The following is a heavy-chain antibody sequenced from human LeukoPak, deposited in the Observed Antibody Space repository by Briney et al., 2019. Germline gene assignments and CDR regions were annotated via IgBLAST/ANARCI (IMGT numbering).Heavy chain of an antibody. J-gene: IGHJ1*01. V-gene: IGHV3-23*01. CDR1: GFTFSSYS. CDR2: ISGSGGST. Sequence: PGGSLRLSCAASGFTFSSYSMSWVRQAPGKGLEWVSAISGSGGSTYYADSVKGRFTISRDNSKNTLYLQMNSLRAEDTAVYYCAKSEYSSSCSYQYFQHWGQGTLVTVSS. D-gene: IGHD6-13*01. CDR3: AKSEYSSSCSYQYFQH.